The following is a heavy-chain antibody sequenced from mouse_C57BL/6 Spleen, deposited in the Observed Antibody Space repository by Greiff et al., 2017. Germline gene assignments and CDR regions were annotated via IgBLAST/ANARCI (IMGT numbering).Heavy chain of an antibody. CDR1: GYSITSGYY. D-gene: IGHD2-5*01. CDR3: ARAYYSNYPAWFAY. V-gene: IGHV3-6*01. CDR2: ISYDGSN. J-gene: IGHJ3*01. Sequence: VQLQQSGPGLVKPSQSLSLTCSVTGYSITSGYYWNWIRQFPGNKLEWMGYISYDGSNNYNPSLKNRISITRDTSKNQFFLKLNSVTTEDTATYYCARAYYSNYPAWFAYWGQGTLVTVSA.